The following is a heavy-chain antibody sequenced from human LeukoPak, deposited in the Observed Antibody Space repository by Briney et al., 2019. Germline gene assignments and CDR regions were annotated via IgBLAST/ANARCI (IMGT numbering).Heavy chain of an antibody. CDR1: GFTFDDYG. Sequence: GGSLRLSCAASGFTFDDYGMSWVRQAPGKGLEWVSYIRSGGSTIYYADSVKGRFTISRDNAKNSLYLQMNSLRAEDTAVYYCARDIYYYDSSGYYFPGGSDYWGQGTLVTVSS. CDR2: IRSGGSTI. D-gene: IGHD3-22*01. V-gene: IGHV3-11*04. J-gene: IGHJ4*02. CDR3: ARDIYYYDSSGYYFPGGSDY.